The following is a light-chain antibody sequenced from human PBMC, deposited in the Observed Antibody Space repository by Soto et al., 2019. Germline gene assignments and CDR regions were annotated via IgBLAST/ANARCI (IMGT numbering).Light chain of an antibody. J-gene: IGKJ5*01. CDR3: QQSYSSPPIT. CDR2: AAS. V-gene: IGKV1-39*01. CDR1: QSISSY. Sequence: IQMTQSPSSLSASVRDRVTITFRPIQSISSYLNWYQQKPGKAPKLLIYAASSLQSGVPSRFSGSGSGTGFTLTISRLQPEDFAIYYCQQSYSSPPITFGGGTRLEI.